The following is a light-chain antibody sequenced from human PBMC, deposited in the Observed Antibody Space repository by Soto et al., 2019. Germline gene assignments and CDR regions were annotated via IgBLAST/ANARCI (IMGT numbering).Light chain of an antibody. CDR1: QSIGSN. Sequence: EIVMTQSPATLSVSPGDTATLSCRASQSIGSNVGWYQQKPGQAPRLLNYGASTRATGISARFSGSGSGTEFSLTISSLQSEDLAVYYCQQYNTWSLITFGQGTRLEIK. V-gene: IGKV3-15*01. J-gene: IGKJ5*01. CDR2: GAS. CDR3: QQYNTWSLIT.